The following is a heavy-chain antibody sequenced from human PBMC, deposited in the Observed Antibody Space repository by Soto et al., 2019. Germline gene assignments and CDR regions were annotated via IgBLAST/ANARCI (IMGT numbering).Heavy chain of an antibody. J-gene: IGHJ4*02. CDR1: GFIFNDYY. CDR2: SRNKANSYTT. CDR3: VRIGDGAYYFHY. V-gene: IGHV3-72*01. Sequence: LRLSCAASGFIFNDYYLDWVRQAPGKGLEWICRSRNKANSYTTEYAASVKGRFTISRDDSKNSLYLQMNSLRPEDTAVYYCVRIGDGAYYFHYWGQGTLVTVSS. D-gene: IGHD3-10*01.